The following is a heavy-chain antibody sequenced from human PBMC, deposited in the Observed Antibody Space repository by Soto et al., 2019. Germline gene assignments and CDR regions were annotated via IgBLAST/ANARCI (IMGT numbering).Heavy chain of an antibody. Sequence: ASVKVSCKASGYIFIAYGISWVRQAPGQGLEWMGRISPYNGNKNYAQNPQGRVTMTTDTSTTTAYMELRSLRSDDTAVYYCVRDLDRSGIYYTEHWGQGTQVTLSS. V-gene: IGHV1-18*01. CDR1: GYIFIAYG. CDR2: ISPYNGNK. CDR3: VRDLDRSGIYYTEH. J-gene: IGHJ4*02. D-gene: IGHD3-10*01.